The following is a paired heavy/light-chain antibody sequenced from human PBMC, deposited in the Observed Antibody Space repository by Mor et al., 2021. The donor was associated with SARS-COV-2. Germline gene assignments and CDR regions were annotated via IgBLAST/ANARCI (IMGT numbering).Light chain of an antibody. CDR1: QSVSNY. CDR2: DAS. V-gene: IGKV3-11*01. Sequence: EIVLTQSPATLSLSPGERATLSCRANQSVSNYLAWYQQKPGQVPRLLIYDASKRATGIPARFSGSGSGTDFTLTISSLEPGDFAVYYCQQRSNWPRTFGGGTKVEIK. CDR3: QQRSNWPRT. J-gene: IGKJ4*01.
Heavy chain of an antibody. Sequence: QVQLVESGGGVVQPGRSLRLSCAASGFTFSKYDMYWVRQAPGKGLEWVAAIWFDGSDKYYADSVKGRFTISRDNSKSTLYLQINSLRAEDTAVYYCTRDVGSANDHWGQGTLVTVSS. CDR1: GFTFSKYD. CDR2: IWFDGSDK. CDR3: TRDVGSANDH. J-gene: IGHJ4*02. V-gene: IGHV3-33*01. D-gene: IGHD6-19*01.